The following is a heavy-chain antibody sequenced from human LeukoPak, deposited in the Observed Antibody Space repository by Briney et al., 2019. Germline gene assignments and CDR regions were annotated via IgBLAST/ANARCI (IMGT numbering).Heavy chain of an antibody. Sequence: GGSLRLSCASSGFTFSSYAMSWVGQAPGKGLEWVSTIGGTGVRTYYADSVKGRFTISRDNSKNTLYLQINSPRAEDTAVYFCAKDRLGGPYFFHYWGQGTLVTVSS. V-gene: IGHV3-23*01. CDR1: GFTFSSYA. J-gene: IGHJ4*02. D-gene: IGHD3-16*01. CDR3: AKDRLGGPYFFHY. CDR2: IGGTGVRT.